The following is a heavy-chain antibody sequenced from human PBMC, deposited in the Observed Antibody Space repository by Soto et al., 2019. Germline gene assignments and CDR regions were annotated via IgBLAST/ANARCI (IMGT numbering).Heavy chain of an antibody. V-gene: IGHV1-18*01. D-gene: IGHD3-22*01. CDR2: ISAYNGNT. CDR3: ARDAPYYYESSGYYLH. J-gene: IGHJ3*01. CDR1: GYTFTSYG. Sequence: ASVKVSCKASGYTFTSYGISWVRQAPGQGLEWMGWISAYNGNTNYAQKLQGRVTMTTDTSTSTAYMELRSLRSDDTAVYYCARDAPYYYESSGYYLHWDQGTMDTVSS.